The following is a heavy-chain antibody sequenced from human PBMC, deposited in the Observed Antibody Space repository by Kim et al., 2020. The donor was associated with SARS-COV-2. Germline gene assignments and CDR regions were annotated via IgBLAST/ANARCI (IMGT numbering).Heavy chain of an antibody. CDR2: IIPILGIA. CDR3: ARVPSRFAELLFELSFDP. CDR1: GGTFSSYA. J-gene: IGHJ5*02. V-gene: IGHV1-69*04. Sequence: SVKVSCKASGGTFSSYAISWVRQAPGQGLEWMGRIIPILGIANYAQKFQGRVTITADKSTSTAYMELSSLRSEDTAVYYCARVPSRFAELLFELSFDPWGQGTLVTVSS. D-gene: IGHD3-10*01.